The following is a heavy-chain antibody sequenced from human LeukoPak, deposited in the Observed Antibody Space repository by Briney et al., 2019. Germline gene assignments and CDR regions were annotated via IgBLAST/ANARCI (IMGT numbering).Heavy chain of an antibody. V-gene: IGHV3-74*01. J-gene: IGHJ4*02. CDR1: GFTFSSYW. CDR3: ARGGGPRYFDY. Sequence: GGSLRLSCAASGFTFSSYWMHWVRQAPGKGPVWVSRINSDGSSTSYADSVKGRFTISRDNAKNTLYLQMNSLRAEDTAVYYCARGGGPRYFDYWGQGTLVTVSS. CDR2: INSDGSST. D-gene: IGHD3-16*01.